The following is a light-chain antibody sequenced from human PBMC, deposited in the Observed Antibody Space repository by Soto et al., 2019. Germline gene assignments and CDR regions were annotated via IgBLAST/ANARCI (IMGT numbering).Light chain of an antibody. J-gene: IGKJ5*01. Sequence: AIQLTQSPSSLSASVGDRVTITCRASQGISSALAWYQQKPGKAPKLLIYDASTLQSGVPSRFSGSGSGTDFTLTIISLQPEDFATYYCQQLNAYPITFGQGTRLEIK. CDR2: DAS. CDR3: QQLNAYPIT. V-gene: IGKV1-13*02. CDR1: QGISSA.